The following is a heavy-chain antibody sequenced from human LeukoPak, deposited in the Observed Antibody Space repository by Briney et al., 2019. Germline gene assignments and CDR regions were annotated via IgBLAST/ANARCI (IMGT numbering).Heavy chain of an antibody. J-gene: IGHJ4*02. CDR3: AREVVSIPSYFDS. CDR2: FYRGDST. V-gene: IGHV3-53*01. CDR1: GFSVSSSY. D-gene: IGHD2-21*01. Sequence: GGSLRLSCAASGFSVSSSYMYWVRQAPGKGLEWVSFFYRGDSTYYAESVRGRFTISRDNSKNTLYLLMNSLKPEDTAVYHCAREVVSIPSYFDSWGQGTLVTVSS.